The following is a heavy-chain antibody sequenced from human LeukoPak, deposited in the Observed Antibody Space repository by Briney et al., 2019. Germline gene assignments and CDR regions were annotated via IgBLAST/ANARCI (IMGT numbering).Heavy chain of an antibody. D-gene: IGHD2-2*01. CDR2: IDGAGADI. Sequence: GGSLRLSCAPSGFTFRTYAMSWVRHAPGKGLEWLSSIDGAGADISHADSVKGRFTISRDNSNNTLYLHMTSLRAEDMAIYYCAKYLCATTCYRDFRYWGQGTLVTVSS. J-gene: IGHJ1*01. CDR3: AKYLCATTCYRDFRY. V-gene: IGHV3-23*01. CDR1: GFTFRTYA.